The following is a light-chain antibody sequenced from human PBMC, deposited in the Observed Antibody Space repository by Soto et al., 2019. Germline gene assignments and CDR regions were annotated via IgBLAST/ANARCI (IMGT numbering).Light chain of an antibody. J-gene: IGKJ1*01. CDR3: QQYNNWPRT. Sequence: IVLTQSPATRSLSPGERATRSCRASQSVGTFFAWYQQKPGQAPRLLIYDASNRATGIPARFSGSGSGTDFTLTISSLQSEDFAVYYCQQYNNWPRTFGQGTKVDIK. V-gene: IGKV3-11*01. CDR2: DAS. CDR1: QSVGTF.